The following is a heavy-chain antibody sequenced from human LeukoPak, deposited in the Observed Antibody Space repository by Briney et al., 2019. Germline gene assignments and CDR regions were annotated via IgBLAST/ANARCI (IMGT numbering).Heavy chain of an antibody. Sequence: SDTLSLTRAVYGGSVSGSYWSWIRQPPGKGLEWMGEINHSGSTTTNPSLKSRVTISVDTSKNQFSLKLSSVTAADTAVYYCASGDTAMVSPFDYWGQGTLVTVSS. CDR1: GGSVSGSY. V-gene: IGHV4-34*01. CDR3: ASGDTAMVSPFDY. J-gene: IGHJ4*02. D-gene: IGHD5-18*01. CDR2: INHSGST.